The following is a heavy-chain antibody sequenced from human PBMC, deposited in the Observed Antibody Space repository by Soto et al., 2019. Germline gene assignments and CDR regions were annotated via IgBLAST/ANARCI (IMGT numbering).Heavy chain of an antibody. V-gene: IGHV4-38-2*01. Sequence: SETLSLTCAVSGYSISSGYYWGWLRQPPGKGLEWIGSIYHGGRTYYNPSLNSRVTLSIDMTNKHVSLILNSVTAADTAVYSWARLCPSVPYYFDRIPYTVQNCFAPWGQGTLVLVSS. CDR3: ARLCPSVPYYFDRIPYTVQNCFAP. CDR1: GYSISSGYY. CDR2: IYHGGRT. D-gene: IGHD2-2*02. J-gene: IGHJ5*02.